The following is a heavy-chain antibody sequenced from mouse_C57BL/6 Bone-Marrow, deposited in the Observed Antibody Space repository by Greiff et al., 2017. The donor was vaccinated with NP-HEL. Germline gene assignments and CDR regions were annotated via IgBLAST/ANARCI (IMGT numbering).Heavy chain of an antibody. CDR3: ARHDSSVQFAY. CDR2: ISGGGGNT. Sequence: EVQGVESGGGLVKPGGSLKLSCAASGFTFSSYTMSWVRQTPEKRLEWVATISGGGGNTYYPDSVKGRFTISRDNAKNTLYLQMSSLRSEDTALYYCARHDSSVQFAYWGQGTLVTVSA. J-gene: IGHJ3*01. V-gene: IGHV5-9*01. D-gene: IGHD3-2*02. CDR1: GFTFSSYT.